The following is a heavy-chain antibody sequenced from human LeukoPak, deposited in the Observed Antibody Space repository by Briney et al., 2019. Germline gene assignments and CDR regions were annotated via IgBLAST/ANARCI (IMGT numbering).Heavy chain of an antibody. CDR3: ARDRALYDSRRGYYYTEDDY. CDR2: MNQDGSEK. V-gene: IGHV3-7*01. D-gene: IGHD3-22*01. Sequence: GGSLRLSCAASGFTFSSYWMSLVRQAPGKGLEWVANMNQDGSEKYYLDSVKGRFTISRDNAKSSLYLQMNSLRADDTAVYYCARDRALYDSRRGYYYTEDDYWGQGTLVTVSS. CDR1: GFTFSSYW. J-gene: IGHJ4*02.